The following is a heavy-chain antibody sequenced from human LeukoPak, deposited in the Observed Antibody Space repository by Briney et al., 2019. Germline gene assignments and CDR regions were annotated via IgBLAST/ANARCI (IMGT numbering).Heavy chain of an antibody. CDR1: GFTFGDYA. D-gene: IGHD2-2*01. J-gene: IGHJ4*02. CDR2: IQAKAYGGAT. V-gene: IGHV3-49*04. CDR3: TRAPHPRCSSSGCYLDY. Sequence: GRSLRLSCSTSGFTFGDYAVSWVRQAPGKGLEWVGFIQAKAYGGATKYAASVNGRFSISRDDSQSIANLQMNDLKTEDTAVYYCTRAPHPRCSSSGCYLDYWGQGTLVTVSS.